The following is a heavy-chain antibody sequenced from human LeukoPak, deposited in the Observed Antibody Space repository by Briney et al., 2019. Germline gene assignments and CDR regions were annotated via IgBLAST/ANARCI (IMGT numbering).Heavy chain of an antibody. D-gene: IGHD3-22*01. CDR1: GYSFTSYW. CDR3: ARLPYYYDSSGYYTDY. J-gene: IGHJ4*02. CDR2: IYPGDSDT. V-gene: IGHV5-51*01. Sequence: EESLKISCKGSGYSFTSYWIGWVRQIPGKGLEWMGIIYPGDSDTRYSPSFQGQVTISADKSISTAYLQWSSLKASDTAMYYCARLPYYYDSSGYYTDYWGQGTLVTVSS.